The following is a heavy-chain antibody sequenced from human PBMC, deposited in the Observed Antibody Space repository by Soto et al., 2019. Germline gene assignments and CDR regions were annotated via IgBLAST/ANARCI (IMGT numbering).Heavy chain of an antibody. V-gene: IGHV3-33*01. CDR2: IWYDGSNK. Sequence: QVQLVESGGGVVQPGRSLRLSCAASGFTFSSYGMHCVRQAPGKGLEWAAVIWYDGSNKYYADSVKGRFTISRANSRITLYLQMNSLRAEDTAVYYCARDREQQLVDLDYASNHYYYCMVVWGQGTTVTVSS. J-gene: IGHJ6*02. CDR1: GFTFSSYG. D-gene: IGHD6-13*01. CDR3: ARDREQQLVDLDYASNHYYYCMVV.